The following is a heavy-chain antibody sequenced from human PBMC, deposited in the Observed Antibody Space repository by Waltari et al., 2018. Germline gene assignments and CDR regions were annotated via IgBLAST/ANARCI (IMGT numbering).Heavy chain of an antibody. J-gene: IGHJ4*02. CDR3: ARLGGVIVHYFDY. D-gene: IGHD3-16*02. V-gene: IGHV4-39*07. Sequence: QLQLQASGPGLVKPSATLSLTCTVPGGSISSSSYYWGWIRQPPGKGLEWIGSIYYSGSTYYNPSLKSRVTISVDTSKNQFSLKLSSVTAADTAVYYCARLGGVIVHYFDYWGQGTLVTVSS. CDR1: GGSISSSSYY. CDR2: IYYSGST.